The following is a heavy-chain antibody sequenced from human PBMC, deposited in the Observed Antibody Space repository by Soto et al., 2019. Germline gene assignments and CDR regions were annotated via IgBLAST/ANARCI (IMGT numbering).Heavy chain of an antibody. CDR2: ISGSGGST. CDR3: AKDLRPIEVAVPWVYYYYGMDV. Sequence: GGSLRLSCAASGFTFSSYAMSWVRQAPGKGLEWVSAISGSGGSTYYADSVKGRFTISRDNSKNTLYLQMNSLRAEDTAVYYCAKDLRPIEVAVPWVYYYYGMDVWGQGTTVTVYS. CDR1: GFTFSSYA. D-gene: IGHD6-19*01. V-gene: IGHV3-23*01. J-gene: IGHJ6*02.